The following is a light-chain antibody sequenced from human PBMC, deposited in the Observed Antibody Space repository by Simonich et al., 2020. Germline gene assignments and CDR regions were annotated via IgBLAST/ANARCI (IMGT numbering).Light chain of an antibody. J-gene: IGKJ4*01. CDR1: QSVLYSSNNKNY. V-gene: IGKV4-1*01. CDR2: WAS. Sequence: DIVMTQSPDSLAVFLGERATINCKSSQSVLYSSNNKNYLAWYQQKPGQPPKLLIYWASTREAGVPDRCSGSGSGTDFTLTISSLQAEDVAVYYCQQYYSTLLTFGGGTKVEIK. CDR3: QQYYSTLLT.